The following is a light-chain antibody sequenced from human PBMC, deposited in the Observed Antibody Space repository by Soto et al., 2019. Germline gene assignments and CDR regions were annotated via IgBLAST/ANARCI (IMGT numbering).Light chain of an antibody. CDR2: GAS. CDR1: QSVNSY. Sequence: ETVMTQSPATLSVSPGERATLSCRASQSVNSYLAWYQQKPGQAPRLLIYGASTRATGIPARFSGSGSGTEFTLTISSLQSEDFAVYYCHQYDNWPETFGQGTKVEIK. J-gene: IGKJ1*01. V-gene: IGKV3-15*01. CDR3: HQYDNWPET.